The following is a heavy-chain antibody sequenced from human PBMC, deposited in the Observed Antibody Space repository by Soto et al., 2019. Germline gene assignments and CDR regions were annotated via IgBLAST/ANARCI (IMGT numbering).Heavy chain of an antibody. CDR2: IYYSGST. J-gene: IGHJ4*02. V-gene: IGHV4-31*03. CDR3: ARAWYYYDSSGAISFDY. CDR1: GCSISSGGYY. D-gene: IGHD3-22*01. Sequence: SETLSLTCTFSGCSISSGGYYWSWIRQHPGKGLEWIGYIYYSGSTYYNPSLKSRVTISVDTSKNQFSLKLSSVTAADTAVYYCARAWYYYDSSGAISFDYWGQGTLVTVSS.